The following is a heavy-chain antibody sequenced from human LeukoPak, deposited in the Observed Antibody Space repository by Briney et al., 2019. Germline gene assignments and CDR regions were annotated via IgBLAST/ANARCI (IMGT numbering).Heavy chain of an antibody. CDR1: DVSITTEDYL. CDR2: ISHSGRT. D-gene: IGHD3-22*01. J-gene: IGHJ4*02. V-gene: IGHV4-30-2*01. CDR3: ARVNQEDYYDSSGYYSPFDF. Sequence: PSETLSLTCTVSDVSITTEDYLWSWIRQPPGKGLEWIGYISHSGRTSSNPSLESRLTMSVDRSQNQFSLTLSSVTAADTAMYYCARVNQEDYYDSSGYYSPFDFWGQGTLVTVSS.